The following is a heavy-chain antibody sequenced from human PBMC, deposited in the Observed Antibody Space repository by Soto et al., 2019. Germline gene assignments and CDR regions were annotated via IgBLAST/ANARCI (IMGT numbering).Heavy chain of an antibody. Sequence: QVPLVQSGAEVKKPGASVKVSCRISGYTLTDLSMYWVRQAPGKGLEWMGGYDPEYGETFYAQKFQGRVSMTEDTSTDTAYMELSSLRSEDTAVYYCATSSTCGGVKPPDSWGQGTLVTVSS. CDR3: ATSSTCGGVKPPDS. CDR2: YDPEYGET. D-gene: IGHD3-16*01. J-gene: IGHJ4*02. V-gene: IGHV1-24*01. CDR1: GYTLTDLS.